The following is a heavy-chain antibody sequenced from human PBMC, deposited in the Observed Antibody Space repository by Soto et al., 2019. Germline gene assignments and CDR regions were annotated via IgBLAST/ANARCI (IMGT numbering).Heavy chain of an antibody. CDR1: RGSISSGTNY. CDR3: ARHEAGWYFDS. V-gene: IGHV4-39*01. CDR2: IYYSGST. D-gene: IGHD6-25*01. J-gene: IGHJ4*02. Sequence: PSETLSLTCTVSRGSISSGTNYWAWIRQPPGKGLEWIANIYYSGSTFYNPSLKSRVTISLDTSKNQFSLKLRSVTAADTAVYYCARHEAGWYFDSSGPGTLVTVSS.